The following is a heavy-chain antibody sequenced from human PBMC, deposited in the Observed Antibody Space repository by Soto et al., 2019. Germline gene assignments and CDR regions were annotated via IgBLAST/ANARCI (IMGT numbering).Heavy chain of an antibody. CDR3: ARGTVNKPYYPHGMDV. CDR1: GGSISSGDYF. Sequence: QVQLQESGPGLVKPSQTLSLTCTVSGGSISSGDYFWSWIRQSPGKGLEWIGYISSIGSTYYNPSLKSRVSGSRDTSKNHFPLKLRSLTNPDTAVYYRARGTVNKPYYPHGMDVWGQGTTVTVSS. V-gene: IGHV4-30-4*01. CDR2: ISSIGST. J-gene: IGHJ6*02. D-gene: IGHD4-17*01.